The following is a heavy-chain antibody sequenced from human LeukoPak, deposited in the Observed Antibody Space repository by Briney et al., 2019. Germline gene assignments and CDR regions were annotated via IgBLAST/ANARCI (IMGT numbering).Heavy chain of an antibody. J-gene: IGHJ4*02. CDR1: GYTFTGYY. CDR2: INPNSGGT. V-gene: IGHV1-2*06. Sequence: ASVKVSCKASGYTFTGYYMHWVRQAPGQGLEWMGRINPNSGGTNYAQKFQGRVTMTRDTFISTAYMELSRLRSDDTAVYYCARVVYGSGSYYNDYWGQGTLVTVSS. D-gene: IGHD3-10*01. CDR3: ARVVYGSGSYYNDY.